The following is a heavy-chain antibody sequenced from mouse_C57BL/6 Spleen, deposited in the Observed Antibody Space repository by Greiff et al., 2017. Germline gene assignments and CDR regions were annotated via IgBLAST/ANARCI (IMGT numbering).Heavy chain of an antibody. CDR2: LWSGGST. V-gene: IGHV2-2*01. CDR1: GFSLTSYG. Sequence: VQLQQSGPGLVQPSQSLSITCTVSGFSLTSYGVHWVRQSPGKGLEWLGVLWSGGSTDYNAAVISRLSISKDNSKGQVFFKMNSLQADDTAIYYCARNDGSYWYFDVWGTGTTVTVSS. D-gene: IGHD2-3*01. CDR3: ARNDGSYWYFDV. J-gene: IGHJ1*03.